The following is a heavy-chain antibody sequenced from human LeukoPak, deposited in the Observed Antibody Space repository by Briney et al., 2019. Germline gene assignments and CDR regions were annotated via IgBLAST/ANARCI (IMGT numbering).Heavy chain of an antibody. D-gene: IGHD3-22*01. CDR2: IYTSGST. CDR3: ARKTYDSSGLIPHPGVFDI. CDR1: GDSISSGSYY. J-gene: IGHJ3*02. Sequence: SETLSLTCTVSGDSISSGSYYWSWIRQPAGKGLEWIGRIYTSGSTNYNPSLKSRVTISIDTSKNQFSLKLSSVTAADTAVYYCARKTYDSSGLIPHPGVFDIWGQGTMVTVSS. V-gene: IGHV4-61*02.